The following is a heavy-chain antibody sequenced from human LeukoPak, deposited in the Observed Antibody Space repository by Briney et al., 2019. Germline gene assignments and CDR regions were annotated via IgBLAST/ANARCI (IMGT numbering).Heavy chain of an antibody. CDR1: GGSVSSYY. J-gene: IGHJ2*01. V-gene: IGHV4-4*09. CDR3: ARFHSGPGGWYVLWYFDL. Sequence: SETLSLTCTVSGGSVSSYYWSWIRQPPEKGLEWIGYIYNSESTKYNSSLESRVTLSVDTSKNQLFLKLTSVTAEDTAVYYCARFHSGPGGWYVLWYFDLLGRGTLVTVSS. CDR2: IYNSEST. D-gene: IGHD6-19*01.